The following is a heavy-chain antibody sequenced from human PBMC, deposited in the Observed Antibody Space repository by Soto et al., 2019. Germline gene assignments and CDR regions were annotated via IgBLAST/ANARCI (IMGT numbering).Heavy chain of an antibody. CDR2: IWYDGSNK. J-gene: IGHJ4*02. CDR3: ARDREDIVVVPAAKYYFDY. CDR1: GFTFSSYG. V-gene: IGHV3-33*01. Sequence: QVQLVESGGGVVQPGRSLRLSCAASGFTFSSYGMHWVRQAPGKGLEWVAVIWYDGSNKYYADSVKGRFTISRDNSKNTLYLQMNSLRADDTAVYYCARDREDIVVVPAAKYYFDYWGQGTLVTVSS. D-gene: IGHD2-2*01.